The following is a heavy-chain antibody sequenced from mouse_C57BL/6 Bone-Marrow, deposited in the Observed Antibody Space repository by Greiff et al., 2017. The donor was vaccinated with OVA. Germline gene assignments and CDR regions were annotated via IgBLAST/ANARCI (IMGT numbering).Heavy chain of an antibody. CDR2: IYPSDSDT. CDR3: CFTTLRGFAY. D-gene: IGHD1-1*01. V-gene: IGHV1-61*01. Sequence: QVQLQQPGAELVRPGSSVKLSCKASGYTFTSYWMDWVKQRPGQGLEWIGNIYPSDSDTHYNQKFKDKATLTVDKSSSTAYMQRSSLTSEDSAVDYWCFTTLRGFAYWGQGTLVTVSA. CDR1: GYTFTSYW. J-gene: IGHJ3*01.